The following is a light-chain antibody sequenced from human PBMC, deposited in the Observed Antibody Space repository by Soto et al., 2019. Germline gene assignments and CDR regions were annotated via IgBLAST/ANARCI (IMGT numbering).Light chain of an antibody. V-gene: IGKV1-39*01. CDR1: QSIGKH. Sequence: DIPMTQSPSSLSASVGDTVTITCRASQSIGKHLNWYQQKPGEAPKFLIYASSKLQSGVPSRFSGSGSGTDFTLTINSLQPEDFATYYCQQGHTSSISFGQGTRLEIK. J-gene: IGKJ5*01. CDR3: QQGHTSSIS. CDR2: ASS.